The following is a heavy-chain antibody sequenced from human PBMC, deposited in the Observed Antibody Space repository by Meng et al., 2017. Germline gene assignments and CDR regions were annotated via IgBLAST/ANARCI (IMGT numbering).Heavy chain of an antibody. Sequence: SETLSLTCTVSGGSISSYYWSWIRQPPGKGLEWIGYIYYSGSTNYNPSLKSRVTISVDTSKNQFSLKLSSVTAADTAVYYCARALDSGSYAFDYWGQGTLVTVSS. CDR1: GGSISSYY. CDR3: ARALDSGSYAFDY. J-gene: IGHJ4*02. V-gene: IGHV4-59*01. CDR2: IYYSGST. D-gene: IGHD1-26*01.